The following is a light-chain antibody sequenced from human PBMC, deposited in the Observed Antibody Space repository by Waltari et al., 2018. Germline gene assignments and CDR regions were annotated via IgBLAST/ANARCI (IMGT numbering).Light chain of an antibody. Sequence: DIQMTQSPYTLSASVGDRVTITCRASQNISPWLAWHQQKPGKAPRLLIYKTSTLESGVPSRFSGSGSGTEFTLTISSLQPEDFATYYCQRYKTSFRTFGQGTRVEIK. V-gene: IGKV1-5*03. CDR3: QRYKTSFRT. CDR2: KTS. CDR1: QNISPW. J-gene: IGKJ1*01.